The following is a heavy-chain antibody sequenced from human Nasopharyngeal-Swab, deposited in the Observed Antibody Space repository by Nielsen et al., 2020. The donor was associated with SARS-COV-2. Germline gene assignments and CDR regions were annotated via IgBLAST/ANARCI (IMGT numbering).Heavy chain of an antibody. CDR1: GGTFSSYA. CDR3: ARDVYSSSSDGMDV. CDR2: IIPIFGTA. J-gene: IGHJ6*02. V-gene: IGHV1-69*13. D-gene: IGHD6-6*01. Sequence: SVKVSCKASGGTFSSYAISWVRQAPGQGLEWMGGIIPIFGTANYAQKFQGRVTITADESTSTAYMELSSLRSEDTAAYYCARDVYSSSSDGMDVWGQGTTVTVSS.